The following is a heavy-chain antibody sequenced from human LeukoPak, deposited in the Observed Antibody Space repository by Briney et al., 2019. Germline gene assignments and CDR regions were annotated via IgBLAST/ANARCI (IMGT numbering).Heavy chain of an antibody. J-gene: IGHJ1*01. CDR2: ISGSGGST. CDR3: AKDLIGGYSSGFAYFQH. D-gene: IGHD6-19*01. CDR1: GFTFSSYA. V-gene: IGHV3-23*01. Sequence: QPGGSLRLSCAASGFTFSSYAMSWVRQAPGKGLEWVSAISGSGGSTYYADSVKGRFTISRDNSKNTLYLQMNSLRAEDTAVYYCAKDLIGGYSSGFAYFQHWGQGTLVTVSS.